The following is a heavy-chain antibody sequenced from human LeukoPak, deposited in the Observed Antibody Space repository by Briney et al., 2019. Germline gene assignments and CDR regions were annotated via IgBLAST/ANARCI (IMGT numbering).Heavy chain of an antibody. Sequence: GGSLRLSCAASGFTFSRYCMNWVRQAPGKGLVWVSPMNNDGSTTNYADSVKGRFTISRDNAKNTLYLQMNSLRAEDTAVYYCARDRYYDDSGYYCYGMDVWGQGTTVTVSS. CDR1: GFTFSRYC. CDR3: ARDRYYDDSGYYCYGMDV. CDR2: MNNDGSTT. D-gene: IGHD3-22*01. V-gene: IGHV3-74*01. J-gene: IGHJ6*02.